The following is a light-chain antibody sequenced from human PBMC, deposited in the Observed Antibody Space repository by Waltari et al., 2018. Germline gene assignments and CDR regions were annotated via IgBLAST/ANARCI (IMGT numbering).Light chain of an antibody. CDR1: QSISSY. J-gene: IGKJ4*01. Sequence: DIQMTPSPSSLSASVGDRVTITCRASQSISSYLNWYQQKPGKAPKLLIYAASSLQSGVPSRFSGSGSGTDFTLTISSLQPEDFATYYCQQYYNVPLTFGGGTKVEIK. CDR2: AAS. CDR3: QQYYNVPLT. V-gene: IGKV1-39*01.